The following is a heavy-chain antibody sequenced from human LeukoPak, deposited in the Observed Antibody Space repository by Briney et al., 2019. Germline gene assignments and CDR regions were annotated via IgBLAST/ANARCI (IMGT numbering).Heavy chain of an antibody. D-gene: IGHD3-10*01. CDR3: ARGGTQYYYGSGSYPPTFDY. J-gene: IGHJ4*02. CDR2: IYYSGST. Sequence: SETLSLPCTVSGDLISSYYWRWIRQPPGKGLEGIGYIYYSGSTNYNPSRKSRVTISVDTSKNQFSLKLNSVTAADTAVYYCARGGTQYYYGSGSYPPTFDYWGQGTLVTVSS. CDR1: GDLISSYY. V-gene: IGHV4-59*01.